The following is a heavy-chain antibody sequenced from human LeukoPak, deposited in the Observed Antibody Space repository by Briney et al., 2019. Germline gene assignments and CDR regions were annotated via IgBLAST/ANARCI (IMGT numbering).Heavy chain of an antibody. CDR2: IHPGRGDT. Sequence: ASVKVSCKASGYSFTSYVISWVRQAPGQGLERMGWIHPGRGDTNYAQKFQGRVSLTRDTSISTAYMELSRLTSDDTAVYYCARDHNWGPDYWGQGTLVSVSS. V-gene: IGHV1-2*02. J-gene: IGHJ4*02. CDR3: ARDHNWGPDY. CDR1: GYSFTSYV. D-gene: IGHD7-27*01.